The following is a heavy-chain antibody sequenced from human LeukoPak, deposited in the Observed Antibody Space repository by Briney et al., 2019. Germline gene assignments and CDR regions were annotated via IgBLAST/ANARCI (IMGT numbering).Heavy chain of an antibody. CDR3: AKRYSGSSGLYNFDY. D-gene: IGHD1-26*01. CDR1: GFTFSSYA. J-gene: IGHJ4*02. CDR2: IRGSGGST. V-gene: IGHV3-23*01. Sequence: PGGSLRLSCAASGFTFSSYAMSWVRQAPGKGLEWVSAIRGSGGSTYYADSVKGRFTISRDNSKNTLYLQMNSLRAEDTAVYYCAKRYSGSSGLYNFDYWGQGTLVTVSS.